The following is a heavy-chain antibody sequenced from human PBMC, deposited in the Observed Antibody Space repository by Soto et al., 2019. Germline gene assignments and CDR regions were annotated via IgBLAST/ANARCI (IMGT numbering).Heavy chain of an antibody. CDR2: ISYDGSKK. Sequence: GGSLRLSCAASGFIFSSYVIYWVRQAPGKGLEWVAVISYDGSKKYYADSVKGRFTISRDNSKKTLYLQMNSLRPEDTAVYYCARCQEQWLFDYGMDVWGQGTTVTVSS. CDR1: GFIFSSYV. V-gene: IGHV3-30-3*01. D-gene: IGHD6-19*01. CDR3: ARCQEQWLFDYGMDV. J-gene: IGHJ6*02.